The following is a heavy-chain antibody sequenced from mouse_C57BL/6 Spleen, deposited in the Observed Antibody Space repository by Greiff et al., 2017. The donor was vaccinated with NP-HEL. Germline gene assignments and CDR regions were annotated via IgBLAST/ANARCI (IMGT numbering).Heavy chain of an antibody. CDR1: GFSLTSYG. V-gene: IGHV2-3*01. CDR2: IWGDGST. Sequence: VQRVESGPGLVAPSQSLSITCTVSGFSLTSYGVSWVRQPPGKGLEWLGVIWGDGSTNYHSALISRLSISKDNSKSQVFLKLNSLQTDDTATYYCAKSIYYDYDGEDYYAMDYWGQGTSVTVSS. J-gene: IGHJ4*01. D-gene: IGHD2-4*01. CDR3: AKSIYYDYDGEDYYAMDY.